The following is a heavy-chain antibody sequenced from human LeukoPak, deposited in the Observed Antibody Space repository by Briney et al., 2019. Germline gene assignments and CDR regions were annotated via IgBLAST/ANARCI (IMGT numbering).Heavy chain of an antibody. D-gene: IGHD3-3*01. Sequence: PGRSLRLSCAGSGFIFNNYAMHWVRQPPGKGLEWVSGISWNSGSIDYVDSVKGRFTISRDNTKNSLYLQMNSLRVEDTAVFYCARDQYDTWSRRGNFDSWGQGTLVIVSS. CDR3: ARDQYDTWSRRGNFDS. V-gene: IGHV3-9*01. CDR2: ISWNSGSI. CDR1: GFIFNNYA. J-gene: IGHJ4*02.